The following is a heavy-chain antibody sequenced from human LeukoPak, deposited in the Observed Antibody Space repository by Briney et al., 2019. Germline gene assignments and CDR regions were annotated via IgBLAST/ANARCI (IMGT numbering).Heavy chain of an antibody. CDR2: IYHSGVT. D-gene: IGHD1-20*01. V-gene: IGHV4-59*01. CDR3: AGDPYNYKWFDI. Sequence: SETLFLTCTVSAGSINTYYWNWIRQPPGKGLEWIVYIYHSGVTNSNPSLKSRVTISVDTSKNQFSLKLSSVTAADTAVYYCAGDPYNYKWFDIWGQGTLVTVSS. CDR1: AGSINTYY. J-gene: IGHJ5*02.